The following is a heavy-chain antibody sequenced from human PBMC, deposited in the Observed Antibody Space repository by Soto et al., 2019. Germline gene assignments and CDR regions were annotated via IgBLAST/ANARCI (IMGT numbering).Heavy chain of an antibody. Sequence: GGSLRLSCAASGFTFSSYGMHWVRQAPGKGLEWVAVISYDGSNKYYADSVKGRFTISRDNSKNTLYLQMNSLRAEDTAVYYCAKDLLVLAVTTSYYYYGMDVWGQGTTVTVSS. J-gene: IGHJ6*02. CDR2: ISYDGSNK. V-gene: IGHV3-30*18. CDR1: GFTFSSYG. CDR3: AKDLLVLAVTTSYYYYGMDV. D-gene: IGHD4-4*01.